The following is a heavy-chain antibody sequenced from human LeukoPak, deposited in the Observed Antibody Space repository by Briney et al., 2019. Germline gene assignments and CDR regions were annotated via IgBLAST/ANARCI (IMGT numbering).Heavy chain of an antibody. D-gene: IGHD4-11*01. CDR1: GFTFSSYA. CDR2: LSGSGAST. Sequence: GGSLRLSCAASGFTFSSYAMNWVRQAPGKGLEWVSALSGSGASTYYADSVKGRFTISRDNSKNTLYLQMNSLRAEDTAVYYCAATINDYSSEGNFDLWGRGALVTVSS. V-gene: IGHV3-23*01. J-gene: IGHJ2*01. CDR3: AATINDYSSEGNFDL.